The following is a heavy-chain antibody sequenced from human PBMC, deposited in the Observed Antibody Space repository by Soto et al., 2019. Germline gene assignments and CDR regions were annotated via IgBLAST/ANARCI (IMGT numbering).Heavy chain of an antibody. CDR1: GVTFSSYA. J-gene: IGHJ4*02. CDR2: IIPVIDTA. CDR3: ARGRDGHNSYYFDY. V-gene: IGHV1-69*13. Sequence: SVKVSCKASGVTFSSYAISWVRQAPGQGLEWIGGIIPVIDTANYAQKLQGRVTITADESTKTAYMELSTLRSEDTALYYCARGRDGHNSYYFDYWGQGTLVTVSS.